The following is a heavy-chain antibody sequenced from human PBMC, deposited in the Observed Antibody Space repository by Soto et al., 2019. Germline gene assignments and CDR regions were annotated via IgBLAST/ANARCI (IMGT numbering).Heavy chain of an antibody. Sequence: VHLVESGGGLIQPGGSLRLSCAASGLTVGDNYMSWVRQAPGMGLEWVSAIYYNGTTYYADSVKGRFTISRDTSKNTLSLQMDSLRVEDTAVYYCVRPLSSGRNYGKDVWGQGTTATVSS. CDR3: VRPLSSGRNYGKDV. CDR2: IYYNGTT. V-gene: IGHV3-53*01. CDR1: GLTVGDNY. D-gene: IGHD3-10*01. J-gene: IGHJ6*02.